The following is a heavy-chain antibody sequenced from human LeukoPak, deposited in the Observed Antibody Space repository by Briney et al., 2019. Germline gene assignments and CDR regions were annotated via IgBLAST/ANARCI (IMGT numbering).Heavy chain of an antibody. V-gene: IGHV5-51*01. Sequence: KLGESLKISCKGSGYSFTSYWIGWVRQMPGKGLEWMGIIYPGDSDTRYSPSFQGQVTISADKSISTAYLQWSSLKASDTAMYYCARGYGSGASSYRRGCYFDYWGQGTLVTVSS. CDR3: ARGYGSGASSYRRGCYFDY. CDR2: IYPGDSDT. J-gene: IGHJ4*02. CDR1: GYSFTSYW. D-gene: IGHD2-2*02.